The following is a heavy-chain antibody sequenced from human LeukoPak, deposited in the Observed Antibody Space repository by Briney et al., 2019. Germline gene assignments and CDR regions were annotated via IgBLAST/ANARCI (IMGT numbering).Heavy chain of an antibody. Sequence: PGGSLRLSCAASGFTFSSYSMNWVRQAPGKGLEWVSSISSSSYIYYADSVKGRFTISRDNAKNSLYLQMNSLRAEDTAVYYCARGSGSNPFDYWGQGTLVTVSS. V-gene: IGHV3-21*01. D-gene: IGHD6-19*01. CDR2: ISSSSYI. CDR3: ARGSGSNPFDY. J-gene: IGHJ4*02. CDR1: GFTFSSYS.